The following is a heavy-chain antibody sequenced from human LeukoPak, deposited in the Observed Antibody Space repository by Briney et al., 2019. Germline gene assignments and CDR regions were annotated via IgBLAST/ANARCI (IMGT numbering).Heavy chain of an antibody. J-gene: IGHJ5*02. CDR1: GGSISSSSYY. Sequence: SETLSLTCTVSGGSISSSSYYWGWIRQPPGKGLEWSGSIYYSGSTYYNPSLKSRATISVDTSKNQFSLKLSSVTAADTAVYYCARHRYSSSWYGFDPWGQGTLVTVSS. D-gene: IGHD6-13*01. V-gene: IGHV4-39*01. CDR3: ARHRYSSSWYGFDP. CDR2: IYYSGST.